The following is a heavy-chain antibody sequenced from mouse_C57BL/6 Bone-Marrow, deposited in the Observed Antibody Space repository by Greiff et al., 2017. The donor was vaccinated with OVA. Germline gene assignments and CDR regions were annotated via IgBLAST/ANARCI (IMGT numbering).Heavy chain of an antibody. CDR1: GYAFSSYW. CDR2: IYPGDGDT. CDR3: ARGDF. V-gene: IGHV1-80*01. Sequence: VHLVESGAELVKPGASVELSCKASGYAFSSYWMNWVQQRPGKGLEWIGQIYPGDGDTNYNGKFKGKATLTVDNSSSTAYMQLSSLTSEDSAVCFCARGDFWGQGTTLTVSS. J-gene: IGHJ2*01.